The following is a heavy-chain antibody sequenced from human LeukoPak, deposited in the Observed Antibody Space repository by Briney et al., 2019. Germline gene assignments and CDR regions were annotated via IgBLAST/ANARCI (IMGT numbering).Heavy chain of an antibody. CDR3: AKSFGIAAAGIDY. V-gene: IGHV3-30*02. D-gene: IGHD6-13*01. Sequence: GGSLRLSCAASGFTFRSYGMHWVRQAPGKGLEWVAFIRYDGSNKYYADSVKGRFTISRDNSKNTLYLQMNSLRAEDTAVYYCAKSFGIAAAGIDYWGQGTLVTVSS. CDR2: IRYDGSNK. CDR1: GFTFRSYG. J-gene: IGHJ4*02.